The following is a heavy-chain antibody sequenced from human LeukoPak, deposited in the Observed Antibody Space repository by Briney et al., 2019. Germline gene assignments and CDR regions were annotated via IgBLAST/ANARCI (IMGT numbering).Heavy chain of an antibody. V-gene: IGHV5-51*01. CDR3: ARGGPAYALDY. CDR1: GYSFINYW. J-gene: IGHJ4*02. D-gene: IGHD2-2*01. Sequence: GESLKISCKGSGYSFINYWIGWVRQMPGKGLEWMGIICPGDTVTMYSPSFQGQVTISDDKSIGTAYLQWSSLKASDTAIYYCARGGPAYALDYWGQGTLVTVSS. CDR2: ICPGDTVT.